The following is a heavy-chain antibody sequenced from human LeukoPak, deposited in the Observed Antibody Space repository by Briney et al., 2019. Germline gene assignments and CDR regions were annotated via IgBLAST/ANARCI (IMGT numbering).Heavy chain of an antibody. V-gene: IGHV3-30-3*01. Sequence: PGRSLRLSCAASGFTFSSYAMHWVRQAPGKGLEWVAVISYDGSNKYYADSVKGRFTISRDNSKNTLYLQMNSLRAEDTAVYYCARDLIYCSSTSCRQLYNWFDPWGQGTLVTVSS. CDR2: ISYDGSNK. D-gene: IGHD2-2*01. CDR3: ARDLIYCSSTSCRQLYNWFDP. CDR1: GFTFSSYA. J-gene: IGHJ5*02.